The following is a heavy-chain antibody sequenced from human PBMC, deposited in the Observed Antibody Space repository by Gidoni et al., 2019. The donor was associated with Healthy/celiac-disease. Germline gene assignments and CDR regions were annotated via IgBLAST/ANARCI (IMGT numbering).Heavy chain of an antibody. CDR1: GFTFSSYA. CDR3: AASLGWHNWGAGGY. J-gene: IGHJ4*02. D-gene: IGHD7-27*01. CDR2: ISYDGSNK. V-gene: IGHV3-30-3*01. Sequence: QVQLVESGGGVVQPGRSLRLSCAASGFTFSSYAMHWVRQAPGKGLEWVAVISYDGSNKYYADSVKGRFTISRDNSKNTLYLQMYSLRAEDTAVYYCAASLGWHNWGAGGYWGQGTLVTVSS.